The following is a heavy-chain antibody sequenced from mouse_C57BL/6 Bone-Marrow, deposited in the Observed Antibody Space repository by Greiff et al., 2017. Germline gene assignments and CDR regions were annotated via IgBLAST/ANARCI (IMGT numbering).Heavy chain of an antibody. V-gene: IGHV5-6*02. Sequence: EVKVVESGGDLVKPGGSLKLSCAASGFTFSSYGMSWVHQTPDKRLEWVATISSGGSYTYYPDSVKGRFTISRDNAKNTLYLQMSSLKSEDTAMYYCARRGVVALDYWGQGTTLTVSS. D-gene: IGHD1-1*01. CDR3: ARRGVVALDY. CDR1: GFTFSSYG. J-gene: IGHJ2*01. CDR2: ISSGGSYT.